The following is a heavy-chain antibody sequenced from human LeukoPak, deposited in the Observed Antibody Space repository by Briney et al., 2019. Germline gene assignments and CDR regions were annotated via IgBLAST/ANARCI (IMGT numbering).Heavy chain of an antibody. CDR1: AFPFSTYV. Sequence: PGGSLRLSCAASAFPFSTYVMSWVRQAPGGGLEWISSISGGGARTYYTNSVKGRLTISRDNPKNTLFLQVNSLRVEDTAVYYCAKGGLTTPLHYWGQGTLVTVSS. CDR3: AKGGLTTPLHY. CDR2: ISGGGART. V-gene: IGHV3-23*01. D-gene: IGHD1-14*01. J-gene: IGHJ4*02.